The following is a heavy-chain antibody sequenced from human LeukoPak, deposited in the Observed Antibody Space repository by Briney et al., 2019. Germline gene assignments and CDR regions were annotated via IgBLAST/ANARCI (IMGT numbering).Heavy chain of an antibody. J-gene: IGHJ5*02. CDR2: ISSSSSYI. CDR3: ARELEENWFDP. CDR1: GFTFSSYS. V-gene: IGHV3-21*01. Sequence: PGGSLRLSCAASGFTFSSYSMNWVRQAPGKGLEWVSSISSSSSYIYYADSVKGRFTISRDNAKNSLYLQMNSLSAGDTAVYYCARELEENWFDPWGQGTLVTVSS. D-gene: IGHD1-1*01.